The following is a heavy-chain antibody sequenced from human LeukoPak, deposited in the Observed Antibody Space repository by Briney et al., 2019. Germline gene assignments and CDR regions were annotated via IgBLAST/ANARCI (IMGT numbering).Heavy chain of an antibody. Sequence: PSETLSLTCTVSGGSINSGDYYWSWIRQPPGKVLEWIGYIYYSGSTYYNQSLKSRVTISVDTSKNQFSLKLSSVTAADTAVYYCARVQGYCSSTSCLRGGGYYYYDMDVWGKGTTVTVSS. J-gene: IGHJ6*04. V-gene: IGHV4-30-4*01. D-gene: IGHD2-2*01. CDR3: ARVQGYCSSTSCLRGGGYYYYDMDV. CDR1: GGSINSGDYY. CDR2: IYYSGST.